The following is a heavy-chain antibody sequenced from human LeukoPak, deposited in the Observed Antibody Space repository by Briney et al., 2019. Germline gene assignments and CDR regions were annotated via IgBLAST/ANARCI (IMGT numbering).Heavy chain of an antibody. CDR2: IYYSGST. CDR1: GGSISSYY. CDR3: ARRGGQYSGYDPNWFDP. V-gene: IGHV4-59*01. D-gene: IGHD5-12*01. J-gene: IGHJ5*02. Sequence: SETLSRTCTVSGGSISSYYWSWIRQPPGKGLEWIGYIYYSGSTNYNPSLKSRVTISVDTSKNQFSLKLSSVTAADTAVHYCARRGGQYSGYDPNWFDPWGQGTLVTVSS.